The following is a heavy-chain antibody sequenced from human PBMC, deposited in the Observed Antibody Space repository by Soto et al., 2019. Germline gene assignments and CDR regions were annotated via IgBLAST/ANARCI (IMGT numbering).Heavy chain of an antibody. CDR2: IYHSGST. CDR3: ASLPASGGWGG. J-gene: IGHJ4*02. V-gene: IGHV4-4*01. Sequence: QVQLQESGPGLVKPSGTLSLTCAVSGGSISSSSWWSWVRQPPGKGLEWIGEIYHSGSTNYNPSLTSGVTTAVDKSKIQLSLKLSSVTAAVTAVYCCASLPASGGWGGWGQGTLVTVSS. CDR1: GGSISSSSW. D-gene: IGHD6-19*01.